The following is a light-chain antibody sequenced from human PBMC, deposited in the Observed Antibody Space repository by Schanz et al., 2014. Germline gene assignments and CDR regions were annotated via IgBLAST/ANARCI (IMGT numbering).Light chain of an antibody. Sequence: AVQLTQSPSSLSASVGDRVTITCRASQGISTALAWFQQKPGKAPKLLIYDASSLQSGVPSRFSGSGSGTDFTLTISSLQPEDFATYFCQQSHDGVWTFGQGTTVEIK. CDR3: QQSHDGVWT. CDR1: QGISTA. CDR2: DAS. V-gene: IGKV1-13*02. J-gene: IGKJ1*01.